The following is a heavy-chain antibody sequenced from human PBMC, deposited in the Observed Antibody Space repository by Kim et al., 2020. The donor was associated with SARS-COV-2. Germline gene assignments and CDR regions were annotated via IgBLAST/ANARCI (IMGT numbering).Heavy chain of an antibody. CDR1: GDSVSSNSAA. Sequence: SQTLSLTCAISGDSVSSNSAAWNWIRLSPSRGLEWLGRTYYRSKWYNDYAVSVRSRITINPDTSKNQFSLQLNSVTPEDTAVYYCAREFRVGSSWWPLGDWFDPWGQGSLGTVSS. D-gene: IGHD6-13*01. J-gene: IGHJ5*02. CDR2: TYYRSKWYN. CDR3: AREFRVGSSWWPLGDWFDP. V-gene: IGHV6-1*01.